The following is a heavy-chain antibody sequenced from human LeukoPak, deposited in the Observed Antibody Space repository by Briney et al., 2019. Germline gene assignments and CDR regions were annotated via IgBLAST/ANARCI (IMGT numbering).Heavy chain of an antibody. J-gene: IGHJ4*02. V-gene: IGHV4-30-4*01. Sequence: SETLSLTCTVSDAPISTGDYDWCWIRQAPGKGLEWIGYISYSGSTDYNPSLKSRIMISVDTPKNQFSLKLSSATAADTAVYYCARDYYGSGSYYNYFDYWGQGTLVTVSS. CDR1: DAPISTGDYD. CDR3: ARDYYGSGSYYNYFDY. D-gene: IGHD3-10*01. CDR2: ISYSGST.